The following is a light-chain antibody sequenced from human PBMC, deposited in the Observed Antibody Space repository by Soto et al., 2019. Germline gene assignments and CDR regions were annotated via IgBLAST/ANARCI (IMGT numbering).Light chain of an antibody. Sequence: QSVLTQPLSASGTPGQRDTISCSGRSSNIGSNSVNWYQQLPGTAPKLLIYSNDRRPSGVPDRFSGSKSGTSASLAISGLQSEDEADYYCAAWDDSLNGYVFGTGTKVTVL. CDR3: AAWDDSLNGYV. V-gene: IGLV1-44*01. J-gene: IGLJ1*01. CDR2: SND. CDR1: SSNIGSNS.